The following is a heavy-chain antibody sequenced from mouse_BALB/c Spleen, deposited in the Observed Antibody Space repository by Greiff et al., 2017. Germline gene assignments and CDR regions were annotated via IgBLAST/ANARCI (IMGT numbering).Heavy chain of an antibody. Sequence: EVKLMESGGGLVQPGGSRKLSCAASGFTFSDYGMAWVRQAPGKGPEWVAFISNLAYSIYYADTVTGRFTISRENAKNTLYLEMSSLRSEDTAMYYCARALMTSYAMDYWGQGTSVTVSS. CDR1: GFTFSDYG. CDR2: ISNLAYSI. J-gene: IGHJ4*01. CDR3: ARALMTSYAMDY. V-gene: IGHV5-15*02. D-gene: IGHD2-3*01.